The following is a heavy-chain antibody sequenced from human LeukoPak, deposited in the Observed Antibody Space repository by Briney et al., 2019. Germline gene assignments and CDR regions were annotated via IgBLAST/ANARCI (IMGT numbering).Heavy chain of an antibody. Sequence: SVKVSCKASGGTVSRYAISWVRQPPGQGLEWMGGTIPLFGTANYAQKFQVRVTITADESTSPTSMYLSSLRSEEPAAEYCARGYETDAFDIWGQGTMVTVSS. CDR1: GGTVSRYA. CDR3: ARGYETDAFDI. D-gene: IGHD5-12*01. J-gene: IGHJ3*02. CDR2: TIPLFGTA. V-gene: IGHV1-69*13.